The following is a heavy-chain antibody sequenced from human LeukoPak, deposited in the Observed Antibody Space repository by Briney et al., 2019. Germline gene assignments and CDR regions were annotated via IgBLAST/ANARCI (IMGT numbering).Heavy chain of an antibody. J-gene: IGHJ4*02. CDR1: GYSFTSYR. Sequence: GESLKISCKGSGYSFTSYRIGWVRQMPGKGLEWMGIIYPGDSDTRYSPSFQGQVTISADKSISTAYLQWSSLKASDTAMYYCAAFTYYYDSSGYYPHYFDYWGQGTLVTVSS. V-gene: IGHV5-51*01. D-gene: IGHD3-22*01. CDR3: AAFTYYYDSSGYYPHYFDY. CDR2: IYPGDSDT.